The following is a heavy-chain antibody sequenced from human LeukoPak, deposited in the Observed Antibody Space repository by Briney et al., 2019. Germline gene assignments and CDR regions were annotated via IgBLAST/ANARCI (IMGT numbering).Heavy chain of an antibody. CDR1: GFIFNNYA. Sequence: GSLRLSCVASGFIFNNYAMNWVRQPPGKGLEWIGEINHSGSTNYNPSLKSRVTISVDTSKNQFSLKLSSVTAADTAVYYCAYGYCSSTSCRQHINWFDPWGQGTLVTVSS. CDR2: INHSGST. V-gene: IGHV4-34*08. D-gene: IGHD2-2*01. J-gene: IGHJ5*02. CDR3: AYGYCSSTSCRQHINWFDP.